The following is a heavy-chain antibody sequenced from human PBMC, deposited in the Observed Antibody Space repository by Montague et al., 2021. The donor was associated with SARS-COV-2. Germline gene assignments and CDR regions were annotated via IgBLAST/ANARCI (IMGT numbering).Heavy chain of an antibody. CDR3: ASGRMVPYSSSRTTLYYYYGMDV. Sequence: CAISGDSVPSNSAAWNWIKQSPSRGLEWLGRTYYRSKWYNDYAVXVKSRITINPDTSKNQFSLQLNSVTPEDTAVYYCASGRMVPYSSSRTTLYYYYGMDVWDQGTTVTVSS. J-gene: IGHJ6*02. CDR2: TYYRSKWYN. D-gene: IGHD6-13*01. V-gene: IGHV6-1*01. CDR1: GDSVPSNSAA.